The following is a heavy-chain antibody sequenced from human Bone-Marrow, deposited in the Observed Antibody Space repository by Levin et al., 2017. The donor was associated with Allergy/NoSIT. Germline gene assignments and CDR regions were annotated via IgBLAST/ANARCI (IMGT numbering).Heavy chain of an antibody. CDR2: ISISGTTK. CDR3: ARDKSSDGVTPDWYFDL. Sequence: GGSLRLSCAASGFTFSSYEMNWVRQAPGKGLEWISYISISGTTKYYADSVKGRFTISSKHSLYLQMNSLRAEDTAIYYCARDKSSDGVTPDWYFDLWGRGTLVTVSS. CDR1: GFTFSSYE. D-gene: IGHD2-21*02. V-gene: IGHV3-48*03. J-gene: IGHJ2*01.